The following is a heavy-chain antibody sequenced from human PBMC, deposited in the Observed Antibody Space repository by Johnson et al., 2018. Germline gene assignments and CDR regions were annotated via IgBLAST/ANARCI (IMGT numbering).Heavy chain of an antibody. CDR2: IHTAGDT. D-gene: IGHD2-21*01. CDR1: GFTFSSYD. J-gene: IGHJ3*02. CDR3: ARGIPGGFDI. Sequence: EVQLVETGGGLVQPGGSLRLSCAASGFTFSSYDMHWVRQATGKGLEWVSGIHTAGDTYYPGSVKGRFTISRENAKNSLYLQMNSLRAGDTAVYYCARGIPGGFDIWGQGTMVTVSS. V-gene: IGHV3-13*01.